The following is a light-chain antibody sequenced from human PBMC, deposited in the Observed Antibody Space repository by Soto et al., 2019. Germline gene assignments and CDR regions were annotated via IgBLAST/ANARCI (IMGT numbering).Light chain of an antibody. J-gene: IGKJ5*01. Sequence: DIQLTQSPSFLSASIGDKVTITCRASQGTSNLLAWYQQKPGQALKLMAHTASTLQSGAPSRFSGSGSGRELSFTISGLPPEEPATYYCEHRWNHPITFGRGTRLESK. CDR2: TAS. CDR3: EHRWNHPIT. CDR1: QGTSNL. V-gene: IGKV1-9*01.